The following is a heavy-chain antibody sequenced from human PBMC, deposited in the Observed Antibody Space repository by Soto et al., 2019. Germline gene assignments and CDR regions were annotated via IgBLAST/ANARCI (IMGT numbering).Heavy chain of an antibody. CDR3: ARRNLGYCTNGVCHNYFDN. CDR2: IYYSGST. CDR1: VGSISSSSYY. J-gene: IGHJ4*02. V-gene: IGHV4-39*01. D-gene: IGHD2-8*01. Sequence: ETLSLTSTVSVGSISSSSYYWGWIRQPPGKGLEWIGSIYYSGSTYYNPSLKSRVTISVDTSKNQFSLKLSSVTAADTAVYYCARRNLGYCTNGVCHNYFDNWGQGTLVTVSS.